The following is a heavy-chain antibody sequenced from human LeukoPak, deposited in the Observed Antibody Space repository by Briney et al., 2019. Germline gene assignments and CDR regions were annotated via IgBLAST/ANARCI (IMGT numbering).Heavy chain of an antibody. V-gene: IGHV3-21*01. CDR1: GFTFSSFT. D-gene: IGHD3-3*01. J-gene: IGHJ4*02. CDR2: ITTSTSYI. CDR3: ARDYSYGSGYLY. Sequence: GGSLRLSCAASGFTFSSFTMNWVRQAPGKELEWVSSITTSTSYIYYADSVKGRFTISRDNAKNSLYLQMNSLRAEDTAVYYCARDYSYGSGYLYWGQGTLVTVSS.